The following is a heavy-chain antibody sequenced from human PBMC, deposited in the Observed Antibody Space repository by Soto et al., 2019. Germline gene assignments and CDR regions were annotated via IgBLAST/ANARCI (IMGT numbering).Heavy chain of an antibody. CDR2: MNPNSGNT. D-gene: IGHD6-13*01. J-gene: IGHJ6*02. CDR1: GYTFTSYD. Sequence: ASVKVSCKASGYTFTSYDINWVRQATGQGLEWMGWMNPNSGNTGYAQKFQGRVTMTRNTSISTAYIELSSLRSEDTAAYYCARSYSSSWYAYSEYYYYYGMDVWGQGTTVTVSS. CDR3: ARSYSSSWYAYSEYYYYYGMDV. V-gene: IGHV1-8*01.